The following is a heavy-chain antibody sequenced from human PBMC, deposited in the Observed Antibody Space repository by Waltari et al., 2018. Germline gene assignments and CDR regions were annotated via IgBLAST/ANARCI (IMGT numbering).Heavy chain of an antibody. D-gene: IGHD1-26*01. V-gene: IGHV1-2*02. J-gene: IGHJ4*02. CDR1: GYVFTDYY. CDR3: ATYLRSSGSYSLIY. CDR2: MNPNIGGT. Sequence: QAQLVQSGAEVKQPGASVKVSCKASGYVFTDYYMHWVRQAPGQGLEWLGWMNPNIGGTNYAQKFQGMVTLTRDTSINTAYMELSSLRSDDTAVYYCATYLRSSGSYSLIYWGQGTLVAVSS.